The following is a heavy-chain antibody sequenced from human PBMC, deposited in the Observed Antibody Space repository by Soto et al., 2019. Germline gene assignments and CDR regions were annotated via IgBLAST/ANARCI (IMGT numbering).Heavy chain of an antibody. D-gene: IGHD6-13*01. Sequence: QVQLVQSGAEVKKPGASVKVSCKASGYTFTSYDINWVRQATGQGLEWMGWMNPNSGNTGYAQKFQGRVTMTSNTSISTAYMERSSLRAEDTAVYYCVRRGFSSSWGYWYFDLWGRGNLVTVSS. CDR2: MNPNSGNT. V-gene: IGHV1-8*01. CDR3: VRRGFSSSWGYWYFDL. CDR1: GYTFTSYD. J-gene: IGHJ2*01.